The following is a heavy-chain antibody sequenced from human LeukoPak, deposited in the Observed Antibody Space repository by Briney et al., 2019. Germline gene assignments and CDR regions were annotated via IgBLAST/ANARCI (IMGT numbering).Heavy chain of an antibody. CDR2: ISSSSTI. D-gene: IGHD2-21*01. CDR1: GFTFTTYS. J-gene: IGHJ6*03. Sequence: PGGSLRLSCAASGFTFTTYSMNWVRQAPGKGLEWVSYISSSSTIYYADSVKGRFTISRDNAKNSPYLQMNSLRADDTAVYFCARVGDYYYMDVWGKGTTVTVSS. CDR3: ARVGDYYYMDV. V-gene: IGHV3-48*04.